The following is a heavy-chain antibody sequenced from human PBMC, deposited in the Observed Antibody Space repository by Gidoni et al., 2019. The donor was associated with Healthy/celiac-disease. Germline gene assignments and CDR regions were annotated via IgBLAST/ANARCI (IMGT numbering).Heavy chain of an antibody. Sequence: QVQLVQSGAEVKKPGPSVKVSCKASGYPFTSYAMHWVRQAPGQRLEWMGWINAGNVNTKYSQKFQGRVTITRDTSASTAYMELSSLRSEDTAVYYCAREWGTFKWELRSAFDIWGQGTMVTVSS. CDR1: GYPFTSYA. CDR2: INAGNVNT. CDR3: AREWGTFKWELRSAFDI. D-gene: IGHD1-26*01. V-gene: IGHV1-3*01. J-gene: IGHJ3*02.